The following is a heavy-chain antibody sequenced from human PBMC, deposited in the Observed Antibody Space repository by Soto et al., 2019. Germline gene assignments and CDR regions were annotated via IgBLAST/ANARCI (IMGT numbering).Heavy chain of an antibody. V-gene: IGHV3-48*03. CDR3: ARDQPLSGTNDAFDI. CDR1: GFTFSSYE. Sequence: PGGSLRLSCAASGFTFSSYEMNWVRQAPGKGLEWVSYISSSGSTIYYADSVKGRFTISRDNAKNSLYLQMNSLRAEDTAVYYCARDQPLSGTNDAFDIWGQGTMVTVSS. J-gene: IGHJ3*02. CDR2: ISSSGSTI. D-gene: IGHD2-2*01.